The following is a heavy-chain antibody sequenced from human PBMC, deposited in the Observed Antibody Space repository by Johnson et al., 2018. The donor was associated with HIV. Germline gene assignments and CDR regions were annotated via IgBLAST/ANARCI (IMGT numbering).Heavy chain of an antibody. J-gene: IGHJ3*02. CDR3: ARLCMYYDSSSYTDAFDI. CDR2: ISSSGTII. Sequence: QMQLVESGGGLVQAGGSLRLSCAASGFIFSDYYMSWIRQAPGKGLEWVSYISSSGTIIYYVDSVKGRFTIYRDNAKNSLYLQMKSLRAEDTALYYCARLCMYYDSSSYTDAFDIWGQGTMVTVSS. CDR1: GFIFSDYY. D-gene: IGHD3-22*01. V-gene: IGHV3-11*01.